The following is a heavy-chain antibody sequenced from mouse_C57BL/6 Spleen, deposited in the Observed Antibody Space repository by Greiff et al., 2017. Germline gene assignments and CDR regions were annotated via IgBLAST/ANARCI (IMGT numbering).Heavy chain of an antibody. CDR2: ISNLAYSI. D-gene: IGHD3-1*01. CDR3: ARQGLKGGYFDY. V-gene: IGHV5-15*01. CDR1: GFTFSDYG. J-gene: IGHJ2*01. Sequence: VQLKESGGGLVQPGGSLKLSCAASGFTFSDYGMAWVRQAPRKGPEWVAFISNLAYSIYYADTVTGRFTISRENAKNTLYLEMSSLRSEDTAMYYCARQGLKGGYFDYWGQGTTLTVSS.